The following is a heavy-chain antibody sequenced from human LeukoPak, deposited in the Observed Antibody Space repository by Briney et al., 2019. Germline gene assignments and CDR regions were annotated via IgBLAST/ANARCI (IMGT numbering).Heavy chain of an antibody. CDR1: GYTFTSFG. CDR3: ARDLGLDTTMIFLDF. J-gene: IGHJ4*02. Sequence: ASVKVSCKAFGYTFTSFGISWVRRAPGQGPEWMGWINAYNGNTNYIQKFQGRVTMTTDTSTNTAYMELRSLTSDDTGVYYCARDLGLDTTMIFLDFWSQGTLVTVSS. D-gene: IGHD5-18*01. CDR2: INAYNGNT. V-gene: IGHV1-18*01.